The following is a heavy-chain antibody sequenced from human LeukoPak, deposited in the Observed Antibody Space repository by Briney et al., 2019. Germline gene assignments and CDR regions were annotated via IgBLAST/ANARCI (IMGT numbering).Heavy chain of an antibody. CDR1: GFTFSSYW. CDR3: ACTGWNDVNWFDP. J-gene: IGHJ5*02. Sequence: GGSLRLSCAASGFTFSSYWMHWVRQAPGKGLVWVSRINSDGSSTSYADSVKGRFTISRDNAKNTLYLQMNSLRAEDTAVYYCACTGWNDVNWFDPWGQGTLVTVSS. D-gene: IGHD1-1*01. CDR2: INSDGSST. V-gene: IGHV3-74*01.